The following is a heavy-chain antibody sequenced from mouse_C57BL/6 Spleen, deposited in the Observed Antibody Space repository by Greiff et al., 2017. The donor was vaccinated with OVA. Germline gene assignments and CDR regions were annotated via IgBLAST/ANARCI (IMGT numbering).Heavy chain of an antibody. J-gene: IGHJ2*01. V-gene: IGHV1-50*01. Sequence: KESCKASGYTFTSYWMQWVNQRPGQGLEWIGEIDPSDRYTNYNQKFKGKATLTVDTSSSTAYMQLSSLTSEDSAVYYCARVDYGSSFYFDYWGQGTTLTVSS. CDR1: GYTFTSYW. CDR3: ARVDYGSSFYFDY. CDR2: IDPSDRYT. D-gene: IGHD1-1*01.